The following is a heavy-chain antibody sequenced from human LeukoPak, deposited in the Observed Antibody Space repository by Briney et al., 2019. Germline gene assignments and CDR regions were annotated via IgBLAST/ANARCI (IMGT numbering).Heavy chain of an antibody. Sequence: ASVKVSCKASGYTFTGYYMHWVRQAPGQGLEWMGWINPNSGGTNYAQKFQGRVTMTRDTSISTAYMELSRLRSDDTAVYYCARVGCSGGSCFANYFDYWGQGTLVTVSS. CDR3: ARVGCSGGSCFANYFDY. D-gene: IGHD2-15*01. CDR2: INPNSGGT. V-gene: IGHV1-2*02. CDR1: GYTFTGYY. J-gene: IGHJ4*02.